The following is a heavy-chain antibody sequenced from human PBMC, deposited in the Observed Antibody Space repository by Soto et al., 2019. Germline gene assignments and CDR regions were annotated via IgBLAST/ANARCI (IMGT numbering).Heavy chain of an antibody. Sequence: QVQLVQSGAEVKKPGASVKVSCKASGYTFTSYSISWVRQAPGQGLERMGWTSADNGNTKDAQKFQGRVTMTTDTSTSTAYMELRSLRSDDTAVYYCAREGGSYSSFDYWGQGTLVTVSP. D-gene: IGHD1-26*01. CDR2: TSADNGNT. CDR3: AREGGSYSSFDY. V-gene: IGHV1-18*01. J-gene: IGHJ4*02. CDR1: GYTFTSYS.